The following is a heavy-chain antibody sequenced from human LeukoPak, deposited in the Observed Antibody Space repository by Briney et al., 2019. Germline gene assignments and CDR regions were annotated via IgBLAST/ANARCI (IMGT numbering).Heavy chain of an antibody. CDR1: GFTFSSYG. Sequence: GRSLRLSCAASGFTFSSYGMHWVRQAPGKGLEWVAVIWYDGSNKYYADSVKGRFTISRDNSKNTLYLQMNSLRAEDTAVYYCARDLSVTLSPGDYWGQGTLVTVSS. CDR2: IWYDGSNK. D-gene: IGHD4-11*01. CDR3: ARDLSVTLSPGDY. V-gene: IGHV3-33*01. J-gene: IGHJ4*02.